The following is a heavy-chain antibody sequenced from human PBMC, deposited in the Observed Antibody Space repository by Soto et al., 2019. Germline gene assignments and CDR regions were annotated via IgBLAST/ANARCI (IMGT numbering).Heavy chain of an antibody. V-gene: IGHV4-31*03. Sequence: SETLSLTCTVSGGSISSGGYYWSWIRQHPGKGLEWIGYIYYSGSTYYNPSLKSRVTISVDTSKNQFSLKLSSVTAADTAVYYCARAAKQWLVPYYFDYWGQGTLVTVSS. D-gene: IGHD6-19*01. CDR1: GGSISSGGYY. CDR2: IYYSGST. J-gene: IGHJ4*02. CDR3: ARAAKQWLVPYYFDY.